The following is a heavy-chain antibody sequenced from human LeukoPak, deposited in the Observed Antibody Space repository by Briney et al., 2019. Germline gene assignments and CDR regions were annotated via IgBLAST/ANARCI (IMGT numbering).Heavy chain of an antibody. V-gene: IGHV4-61*02. D-gene: IGHD6-13*01. J-gene: IGHJ4*02. CDR3: ARDNYSRSWYHYFDY. Sequence: SQTLSLTCTVSGGSISSGSYYWSWIRQPAGKGLEWIGRIYTSGSTNYNPSLKSRVTISVDTSKNQFSLKLSSVTAADTAVYYCARDNYSRSWYHYFDYWGQGTLVTVSS. CDR2: IYTSGST. CDR1: GGSISSGSYY.